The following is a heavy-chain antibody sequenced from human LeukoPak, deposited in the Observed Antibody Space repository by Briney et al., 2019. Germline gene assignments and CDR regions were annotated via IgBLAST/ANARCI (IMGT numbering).Heavy chain of an antibody. J-gene: IGHJ5*02. V-gene: IGHV3-30-3*01. CDR2: ISFDGSNK. Sequence: PGGSLRLSCAASGFTFSSHTIHWVRQPPGKGLEWVAVISFDGSNKYYADSVKGRFTISRDNSKNTLYLQMNSLRAEDTAVYYCAREELGSSLGFDPWGQGTLVTVSS. CDR1: GFTFSSHT. D-gene: IGHD3-16*01. CDR3: AREELGSSLGFDP.